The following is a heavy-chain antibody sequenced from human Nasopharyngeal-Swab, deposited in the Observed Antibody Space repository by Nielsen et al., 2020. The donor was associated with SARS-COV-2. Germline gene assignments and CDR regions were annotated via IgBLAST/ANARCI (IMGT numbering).Heavy chain of an antibody. CDR1: GDTFTNYA. J-gene: IGHJ4*02. D-gene: IGHD5-12*01. Sequence: SVKVSCKTSGDTFTNYAISWVRQAPGQGLEWMGGIVPALGLPNYAQKFRGRVTISADRSTTTSYLELSSLRSEGTAIYYCAREGEYGAYDAPDYWGQGTLVTVSS. V-gene: IGHV1-69*10. CDR2: IVPALGLP. CDR3: AREGEYGAYDAPDY.